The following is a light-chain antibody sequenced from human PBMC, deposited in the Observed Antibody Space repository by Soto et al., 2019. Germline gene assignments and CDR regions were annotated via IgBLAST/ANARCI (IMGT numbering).Light chain of an antibody. J-gene: IGLJ3*02. V-gene: IGLV2-8*01. CDR3: GTWDSSLSAGV. CDR1: SSDVGAYNY. Sequence: QSALTQPPSASGSLGQSVTISCTGTSSDVGAYNYVSWYQQHPDRAPKVIIYEVSQRPSGVPDRFSGSKSGNTASLTVSGLQAEDEADYYCGTWDSSLSAGVFGGGTKVTVL. CDR2: EVS.